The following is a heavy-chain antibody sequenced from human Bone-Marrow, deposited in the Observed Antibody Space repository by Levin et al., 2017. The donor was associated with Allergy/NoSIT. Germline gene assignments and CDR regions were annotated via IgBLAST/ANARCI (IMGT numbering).Heavy chain of an antibody. Sequence: GGSLRLSCTPSGFSFSSCDMSWVRQAPGTGLEWVSGISASGGDTYHAESVKGRFTISRDNAKNTLFLQMNSLRAADTALYYCVKAFSSCWNFFDYWGQGTLVIVSS. CDR2: ISASGGDT. V-gene: IGHV3-23*01. D-gene: IGHD3-22*01. J-gene: IGHJ4*02. CDR3: VKAFSSCWNFFDY. CDR1: GFSFSSCD.